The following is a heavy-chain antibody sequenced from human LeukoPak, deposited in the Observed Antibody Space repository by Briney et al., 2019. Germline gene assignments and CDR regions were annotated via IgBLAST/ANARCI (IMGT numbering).Heavy chain of an antibody. V-gene: IGHV1-24*01. J-gene: IGHJ6*02. CDR2: FDPEDGET. Sequence: ASVKVSCKVSGYTLTELSMHWVRQAPGKGLEWMGGFDPEDGETIYAQKFQGRVTMTEDTSTDTAYMELSSLRSEDTAVYYCARALGSGSYSYYYYGMDVWGQGTTVTVSS. CDR1: GYTLTELS. D-gene: IGHD3-10*01. CDR3: ARALGSGSYSYYYYGMDV.